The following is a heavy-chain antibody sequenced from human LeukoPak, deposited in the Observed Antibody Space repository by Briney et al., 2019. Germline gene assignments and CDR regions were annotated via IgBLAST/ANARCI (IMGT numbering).Heavy chain of an antibody. Sequence: GGSLRLSCAASGFTFSDYAMNWIRQAPGKGLEWVSFISRDNRIIHYADSVKGRFTISRDDARNSLYLQMNSLRDEGTALYYRASVGRPLSLDQFFQHWGQETVVTVSS. CDR2: ISRDNRII. D-gene: IGHD1-14*01. V-gene: IGHV3-48*02. CDR1: GFTFSDYA. CDR3: ASVGRPLSLDQFFQH. J-gene: IGHJ1*01.